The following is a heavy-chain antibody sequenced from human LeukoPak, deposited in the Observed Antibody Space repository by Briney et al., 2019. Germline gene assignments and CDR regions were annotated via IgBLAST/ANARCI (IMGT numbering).Heavy chain of an antibody. CDR1: GFPFSSYS. CDR2: IKPDGTTK. J-gene: IGHJ4*02. CDR3: ARSIPYGTTWYGRSDY. Sequence: GGSLRLSCAASGFPFSSYSMTWVRQAPGKGLEWVANIKPDGTTKFYVDSVKGRFTISRDNALNSLYLQMNSLRAEDTAIYYCARSIPYGTTWYGRSDYWGQGALVTVSS. D-gene: IGHD6-13*01. V-gene: IGHV3-7*03.